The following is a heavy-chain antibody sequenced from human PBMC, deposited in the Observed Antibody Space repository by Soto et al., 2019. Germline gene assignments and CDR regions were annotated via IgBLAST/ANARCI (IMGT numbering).Heavy chain of an antibody. V-gene: IGHV3-48*02. CDR3: ARCRGYSYGYGDY. J-gene: IGHJ4*02. Sequence: EVQLVESGGGLVQPGGSLRLSCAASGFTFSSYSVNWVRQAPGKGLESVSYISSSGSTIDYADSVKGRFTISRDNAKNSLSLQMNSLRDEDTAVYYCARCRGYSYGYGDYWGQGTLVTVSA. CDR2: ISSSGSTI. CDR1: GFTFSSYS. D-gene: IGHD5-18*01.